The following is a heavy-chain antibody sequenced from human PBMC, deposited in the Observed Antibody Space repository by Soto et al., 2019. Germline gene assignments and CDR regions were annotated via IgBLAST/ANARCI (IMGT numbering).Heavy chain of an antibody. CDR1: GFTSSTYS. CDR3: ARYDSSGYYWPYYYYGMDL. D-gene: IGHD3-22*01. CDR2: ISSSGSYI. J-gene: IGHJ6*02. V-gene: IGHV3-21*01. Sequence: EVQLVESGGGLVKPGGSLRLSCAASGFTSSTYSMNWVRQAPGKGLEWVSSISSSGSYIYYADSVKGRFTISRDNAKNSLYLQMNSLRAEDTAVYYCARYDSSGYYWPYYYYGMDLWGQGTTVTVSS.